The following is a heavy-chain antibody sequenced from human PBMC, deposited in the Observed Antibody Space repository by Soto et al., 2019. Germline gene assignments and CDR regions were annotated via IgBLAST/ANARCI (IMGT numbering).Heavy chain of an antibody. CDR2: ISGSGGST. V-gene: IGHV3-23*01. Sequence: PGRSLRLSCAASGFTFSSYAMSWVRQAPGKRLEWVSAISGSGGSTYYADTVKGRFTISRDNSKHTLYLQWSSLKASDTAMYYCAREYSCSGGSCYEPWGKRTLVTVSS. CDR1: GFTFSSYA. CDR3: AREYSCSGGSCYEP. J-gene: IGHJ5*02. D-gene: IGHD2-15*01.